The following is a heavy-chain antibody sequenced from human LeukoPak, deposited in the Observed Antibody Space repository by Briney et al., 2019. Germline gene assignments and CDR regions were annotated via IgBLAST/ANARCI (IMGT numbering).Heavy chain of an antibody. CDR1: GFTFSSYW. CDR3: AKLRDPYSSSRFDAFDI. D-gene: IGHD6-13*01. Sequence: GGSLRLSCAASGFTFSSYWMHWVRQAPGKGLVWVSRINSDGSSTSYADSVKGRFTISRDNAKNTLYLQMNSLRAEDTAVYYYAKLRDPYSSSRFDAFDIWGQGTMVTVSS. CDR2: INSDGSST. V-gene: IGHV3-74*01. J-gene: IGHJ3*02.